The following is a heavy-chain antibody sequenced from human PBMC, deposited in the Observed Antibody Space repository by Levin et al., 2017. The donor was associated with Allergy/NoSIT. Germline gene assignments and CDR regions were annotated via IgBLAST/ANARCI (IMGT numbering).Heavy chain of an antibody. CDR3: AREGDYGSGSYLDPGY. CDR1: GFTVSNKY. Sequence: SCAASGFTVSNKYMSWVRQAPGKGLEWVSVIYSGGSTYYAESVMGRFTSSRDNSKNTLYLQMNSLRAEDTAVYYCAREGDYGSGSYLDPGYWGQGTLVTVSS. J-gene: IGHJ4*02. V-gene: IGHV3-53*01. CDR2: IYSGGST. D-gene: IGHD3-10*01.